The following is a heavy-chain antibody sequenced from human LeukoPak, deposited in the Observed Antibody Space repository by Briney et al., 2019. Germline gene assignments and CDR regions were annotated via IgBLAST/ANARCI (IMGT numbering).Heavy chain of an antibody. V-gene: IGHV3-21*01. CDR2: ISSSNTYI. CDR3: ARRYCSSTSCLPLDY. J-gene: IGHJ4*02. Sequence: GESLRLACAASGFTFSSYSMNCVRQAPGKGLEWGSSISSSNTYIFYADSVRGRFTLSRDNAKKSLFLQMNSLRAEDTAVYYCARRYCSSTSCLPLDYWGQGTLVSVSS. CDR1: GFTFSSYS. D-gene: IGHD2-2*01.